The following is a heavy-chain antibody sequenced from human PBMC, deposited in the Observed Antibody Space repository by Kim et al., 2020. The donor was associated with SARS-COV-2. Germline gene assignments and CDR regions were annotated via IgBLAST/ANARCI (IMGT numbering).Heavy chain of an antibody. J-gene: IGHJ5*02. D-gene: IGHD6-19*01. CDR2: ISSSSSTI. CDR3: ARGGIGPYSSGWYRTPAP. V-gene: IGHV3-48*02. CDR1: GFTFSSYS. Sequence: GGSLRLSCAASGFTFSSYSMNWVRQAPGKGLEWVSYISSSSSTIYYADSVKGRFTISRDNAKNSLFLQMNSLRDEDTAVYYCARGGIGPYSSGWYRTPAPWGQGTLVTVSS.